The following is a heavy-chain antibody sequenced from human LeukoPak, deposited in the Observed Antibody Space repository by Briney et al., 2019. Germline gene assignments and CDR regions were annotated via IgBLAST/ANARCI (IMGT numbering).Heavy chain of an antibody. CDR1: GFTFSSYA. J-gene: IGHJ6*03. CDR3: AKGRGSSPPRAYYYYMDV. V-gene: IGHV3-23*01. Sequence: GGSLRLSCAASGFTFSSYAMSWVRQAPGKGLEWVSAISGSGGSTYYADSVKGRFTISRDNSKNTLYLQMNSLRAEDTAVYYCAKGRGSSPPRAYYYYMDVWGKGTTVTVSS. CDR2: ISGSGGST. D-gene: IGHD6-6*01.